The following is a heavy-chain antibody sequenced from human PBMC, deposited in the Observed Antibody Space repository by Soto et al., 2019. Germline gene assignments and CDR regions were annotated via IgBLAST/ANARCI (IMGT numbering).Heavy chain of an antibody. CDR2: INHSGST. CDR3: ARLRFDP. CDR1: GGSFSGYY. V-gene: IGHV4-34*01. J-gene: IGHJ5*02. Sequence: SETLSLTCAVYGGSFSGYYWSWIRQPPGKGLEWIGEINHSGSTNYNPSLKSRVTISVDTSKNQFSLKLSSMTAADTAVYYCARLRFDPWGQGTLVTVSS.